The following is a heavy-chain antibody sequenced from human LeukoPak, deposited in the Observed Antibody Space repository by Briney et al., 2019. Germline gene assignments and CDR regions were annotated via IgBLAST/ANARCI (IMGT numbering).Heavy chain of an antibody. Sequence: GASVKVSCKASGYTFTIYYMHWVRQAPGQGLEWMGIINPSGCSTSYAQKFQGRVTMTRDMSTSTVYMELSSLRSEDTAVYYCARSYSSSSKGVGGFDYWGQGTLVTVSS. D-gene: IGHD6-6*01. J-gene: IGHJ4*02. CDR3: ARSYSSSSKGVGGFDY. CDR2: INPSGCST. CDR1: GYTFTIYY. V-gene: IGHV1-46*01.